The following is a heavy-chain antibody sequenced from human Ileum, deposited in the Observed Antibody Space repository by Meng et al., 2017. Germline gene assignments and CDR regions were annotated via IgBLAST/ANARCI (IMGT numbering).Heavy chain of an antibody. D-gene: IGHD1-7*01. CDR3: ARHPRVAPSQNYNFDY. J-gene: IGHJ4*02. CDR2: FYDSEDT. CDR1: GGSMSGSY. V-gene: IGHV4-59*01. Sequence: GSLRLSRTVSGGSMSGSYWSWIRQPPGKGPEWIAYFYDSEDTSYNPSLKSRVTISLDMSRNQFSLRLSSVTAADTAIYCCARHPRVAPSQNYNFDYWGQGNLVTVSS.